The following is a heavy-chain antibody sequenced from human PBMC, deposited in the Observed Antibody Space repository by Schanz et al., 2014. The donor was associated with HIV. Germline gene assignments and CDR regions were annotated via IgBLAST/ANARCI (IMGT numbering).Heavy chain of an antibody. CDR2: ISTYNGNT. Sequence: QVQLVQSGAELKKPGSSVKVSCKASGGTFSKYAISWVRQAPGQGLEWMGWISTYNGNTIYAQKFQGRVTMTRDTSTRTVHMELSSLRSEDTAVYYCARAWYHYGSGSYYRNYGMDVWGQGTTVTVSS. J-gene: IGHJ6*02. D-gene: IGHD3-10*01. CDR1: GGTFSKYA. V-gene: IGHV1-18*01. CDR3: ARAWYHYGSGSYYRNYGMDV.